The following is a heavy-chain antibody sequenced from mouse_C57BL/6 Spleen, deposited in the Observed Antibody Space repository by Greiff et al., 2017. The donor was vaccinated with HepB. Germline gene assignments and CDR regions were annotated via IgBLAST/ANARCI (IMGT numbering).Heavy chain of an antibody. Sequence: VQLQQPGAELVKPGASVKLSCKASGYTFTSYWMHWVKQRPGQGLEWIGMIHPNSGSTNYNEKFKSKATLTVDKSSSTAYMQLSSLTSEDSAVYYCARGEDYYGSLDYWGKGTTLTGSS. J-gene: IGHJ2*01. CDR1: GYTFTSYW. D-gene: IGHD1-1*01. CDR3: ARGEDYYGSLDY. V-gene: IGHV1-64*01. CDR2: IHPNSGST.